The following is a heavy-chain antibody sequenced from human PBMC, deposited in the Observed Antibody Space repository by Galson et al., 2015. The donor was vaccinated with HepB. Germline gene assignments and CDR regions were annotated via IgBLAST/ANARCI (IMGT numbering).Heavy chain of an antibody. CDR1: GFTFNSYG. CDR3: AKDRSTMVRGVIGYYGMDV. Sequence: PLRLSCLASGFTFNSYGMHWVRQAPGKGLEWVAVISYDGSNKYYADSVKGRFTISRDNSKNTLYLRMNSLRAEDTAVYYCAKDRSTMVRGVIGYYGMDVWGQGTTVTVSS. V-gene: IGHV3-30*18. J-gene: IGHJ6*02. CDR2: ISYDGSNK. D-gene: IGHD3-10*01.